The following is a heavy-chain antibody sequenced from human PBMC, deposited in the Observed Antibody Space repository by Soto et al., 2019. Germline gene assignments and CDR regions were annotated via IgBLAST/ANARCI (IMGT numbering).Heavy chain of an antibody. J-gene: IGHJ3*02. CDR3: AVGPGGVAFFDI. CDR1: GFIFSSYA. D-gene: IGHD2-8*02. Sequence: GSLRLSCAASGFIFSSYAMSWVRQAPGKGLEWVSAISGSGGSTYYADSVKGRFTISRDNSKNTLYLQMNSLRAEDMAVYYCAVGPGGVAFFDIWGQGTMVTVPS. V-gene: IGHV3-23*01. CDR2: ISGSGGST.